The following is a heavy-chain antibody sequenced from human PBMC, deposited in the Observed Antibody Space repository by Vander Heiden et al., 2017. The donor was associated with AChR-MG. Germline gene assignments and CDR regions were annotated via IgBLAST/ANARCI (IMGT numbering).Heavy chain of an antibody. V-gene: IGHV1-69*01. CDR2: IIPIFGTA. CDR1: GGTFSSYA. D-gene: IGHD3-10*01. CDR3: ARGSYYYGSGSYYKHYYGMDV. J-gene: IGHJ6*02. Sequence: QVQLVQSVAEVKKPGSSVKVSCKASGGTFSSYAISWVRQAPGQGLEWMGGIIPIFGTANYAQKFQGRVTITADESTSTAYMELSSLRSEDTAVYYCARGSYYYGSGSYYKHYYGMDVWGQGTTVTVSS.